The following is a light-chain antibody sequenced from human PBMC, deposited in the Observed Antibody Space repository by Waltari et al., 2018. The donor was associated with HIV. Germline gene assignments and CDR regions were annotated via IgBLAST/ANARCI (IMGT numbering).Light chain of an antibody. Sequence: VMTQSPATLGVSPGERVTLTCRASQSVKSNLAWYQQKPGKAPRLLIHDASTTTSGVAARFSGSGSGIDFTLTISSLQSEDFASYYCQKYYHGPRTFGQGTRV. V-gene: IGKV3D-15*01. J-gene: IGKJ1*01. CDR1: QSVKSN. CDR2: DAS. CDR3: QKYYHGPRT.